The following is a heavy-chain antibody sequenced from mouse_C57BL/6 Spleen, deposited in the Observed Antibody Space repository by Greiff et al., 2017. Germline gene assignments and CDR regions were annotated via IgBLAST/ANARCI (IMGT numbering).Heavy chain of an antibody. CDR2: ISSGSSTI. V-gene: IGHV5-17*01. J-gene: IGHJ4*01. CDR3: ARKGAAYYSNDERGYYAMDY. Sequence: EVMLVESGGGLVKPGGSLKLSCAASGFTFSDYGMHWVRQAPEKGLEWVAYISSGSSTIYYADTVKGRFTISRDNAKNTLFLQMSSLRSEDTAMYYWARKGAAYYSNDERGYYAMDYWGQGTSVTVSS. D-gene: IGHD2-5*01. CDR1: GFTFSDYG.